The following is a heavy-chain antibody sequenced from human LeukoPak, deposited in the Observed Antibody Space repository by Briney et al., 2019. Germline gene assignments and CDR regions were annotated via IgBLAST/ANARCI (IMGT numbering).Heavy chain of an antibody. CDR3: AVYYYDTSGYYSPFDY. V-gene: IGHV1-8*01. CDR1: GYTFTSYD. Sequence: ASVKVSCKASGYTFTSYDINWVRQATGQGLEWMGCMNPNSGNTGYAQKFQGRVTMTRNTSISTAYMELSSLRSEDTAVYYCAVYYYDTSGYYSPFDYWGQGTLVTVSS. CDR2: MNPNSGNT. J-gene: IGHJ4*02. D-gene: IGHD3-22*01.